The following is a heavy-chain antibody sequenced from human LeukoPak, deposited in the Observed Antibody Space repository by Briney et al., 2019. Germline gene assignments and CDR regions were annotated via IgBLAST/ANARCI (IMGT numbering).Heavy chain of an antibody. CDR2: IYHSGST. V-gene: IGHV4-30-2*01. CDR1: GGSISSGGYS. J-gene: IGHJ4*02. Sequence: LSLTCAVSGGSISSGGYSWSWIRQPPGKGLEWIGYIYHSGSTYYNPSLKSRVTISVDRSKNQFSLKLSSVTAADTAVYYCARAVYDSSGYYYFDYWGQGTLVTVSS. CDR3: ARAVYDSSGYYYFDY. D-gene: IGHD3-22*01.